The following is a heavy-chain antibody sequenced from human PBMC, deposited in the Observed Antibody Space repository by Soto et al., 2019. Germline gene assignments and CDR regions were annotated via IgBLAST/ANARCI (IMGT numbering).Heavy chain of an antibody. V-gene: IGHV1-18*01. CDR3: AILPGIAAAGTRYYYGMDV. CDR1: GYTFTSYG. D-gene: IGHD6-13*01. Sequence: QVQLVQSGAEVKKPGASVKVSCKASGYTFTSYGISWVRQAPGQGLEWMGWISAYNGNTNYAQKLQGRVTMTTDTSTSTAYMELRSLRSDDTAVYYCAILPGIAAAGTRYYYGMDVWGQGTTVTVSS. CDR2: ISAYNGNT. J-gene: IGHJ6*02.